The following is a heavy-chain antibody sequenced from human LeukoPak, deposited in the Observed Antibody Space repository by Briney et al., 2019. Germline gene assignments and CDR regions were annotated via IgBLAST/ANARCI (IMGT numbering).Heavy chain of an antibody. D-gene: IGHD2-15*01. CDR3: GRNAAYCIDL. J-gene: IGHJ1*01. CDR1: GDSITNGYW. CDR2: IYHDGST. V-gene: IGHV4-4*02. Sequence: SGTLSLTCVVSGDSITNGYWWSWVRQPPEKGLEWIGEIYHDGSTNYNPSLKSRVTILVDTSKNQLSLRLTSVTAADTAMYYCGRNAAYCIDLWGQGTLVTVSS.